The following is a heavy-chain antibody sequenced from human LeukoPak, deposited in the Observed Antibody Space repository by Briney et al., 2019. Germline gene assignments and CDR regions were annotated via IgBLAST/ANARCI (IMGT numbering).Heavy chain of an antibody. Sequence: GGSLRLSCAASGFTFSSYAMSWVRQAPGKGLEWVSAISGSGGSTYYADSVKGRFTISRDNSKNTLYLQMNSLRAEDTAVYYCARCPVGATRYYFDYWGQGTLVTVSS. CDR1: GFTFSSYA. CDR3: ARCPVGATRYYFDY. J-gene: IGHJ4*02. CDR2: ISGSGGST. V-gene: IGHV3-23*01. D-gene: IGHD1-26*01.